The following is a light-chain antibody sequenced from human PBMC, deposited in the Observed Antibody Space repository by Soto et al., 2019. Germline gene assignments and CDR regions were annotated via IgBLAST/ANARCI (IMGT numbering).Light chain of an antibody. CDR2: TAS. V-gene: IGKV1-5*03. CDR3: QHYNSYSET. CDR1: QTISSW. J-gene: IGKJ1*01. Sequence: DIQMTQSPFTLSVSLGDTATITCRASQTISSWLAWYQQKPGKAPMLLIYTASTLKSGVPSRFSGSGSGTEFTLTISSLQPDDFATYYCQHYNSYSETFGQGTKVDIK.